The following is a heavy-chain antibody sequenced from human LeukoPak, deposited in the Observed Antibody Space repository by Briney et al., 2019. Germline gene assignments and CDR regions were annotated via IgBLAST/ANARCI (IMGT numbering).Heavy chain of an antibody. Sequence: SETLSLTCSVSGYSITSAYYWGWIRQPPGKGLEWIGSIYHTGNTYYNPSLKSRVTISVDTSKNQFSLKLSSVTAADTAVYYCAREVVTMVRDRFDYWGQGTLVTVSS. D-gene: IGHD3-10*01. J-gene: IGHJ4*02. CDR1: GYSITSAYY. V-gene: IGHV4-38-2*02. CDR2: IYHTGNT. CDR3: AREVVTMVRDRFDY.